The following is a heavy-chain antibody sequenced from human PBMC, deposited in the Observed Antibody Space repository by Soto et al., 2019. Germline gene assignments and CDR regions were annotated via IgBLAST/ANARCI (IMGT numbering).Heavy chain of an antibody. CDR1: GSTFSSYG. Sequence: GGSLRLSCVASGSTFSSYGMHWVRQAPGKGLEWVAFISYDGSNKYYADSVKGRFTISRDHSKNTLFLQMNSLRAEDTAVYYCARGPAYYNILTGYYRSDYFDYWGQGALVTVSS. D-gene: IGHD3-9*01. V-gene: IGHV3-30-3*01. CDR2: ISYDGSNK. CDR3: ARGPAYYNILTGYYRSDYFDY. J-gene: IGHJ4*02.